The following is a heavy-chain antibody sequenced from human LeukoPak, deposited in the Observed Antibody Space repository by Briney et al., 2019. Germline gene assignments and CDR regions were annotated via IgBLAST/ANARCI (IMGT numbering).Heavy chain of an antibody. CDR3: ARESYYDSSGYFGYYFDY. CDR1: GGSISSGGYY. V-gene: IGHV4-31*03. D-gene: IGHD3-22*01. J-gene: IGHJ4*02. Sequence: SETLSLTCTVSGGSISSGGYYWSWIRQHPGKGLEWIGYIYYSGSTYYNPSLKSRVTISVDTSKNQFSLKLSSVTAGDTAVYYCARESYYDSSGYFGYYFDYWGQGTLVTVSS. CDR2: IYYSGST.